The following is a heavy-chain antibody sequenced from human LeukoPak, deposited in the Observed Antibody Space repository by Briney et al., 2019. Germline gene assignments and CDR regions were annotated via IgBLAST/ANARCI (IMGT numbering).Heavy chain of an antibody. CDR1: GYTFTGYY. Sequence: EASVKVSCKASGYTFTGYYMHWVRQAPGKGLEWMGGFDPEDGETIYAQKFQGRVTMTDDTSTDTAYMELSSLRSEDTAVYYCATHHQQATTLPTFDYWGQGTLVTVSS. CDR3: ATHHQQATTLPTFDY. D-gene: IGHD5-12*01. V-gene: IGHV1-24*01. CDR2: FDPEDGET. J-gene: IGHJ4*02.